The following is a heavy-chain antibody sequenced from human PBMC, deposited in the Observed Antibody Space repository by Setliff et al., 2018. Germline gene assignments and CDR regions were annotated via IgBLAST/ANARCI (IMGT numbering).Heavy chain of an antibody. Sequence: SETLSLTCTVSGGSISTFYWSWIRQSPEKGLEWIAYIHYSGSTNQNPSLKSRVTISLDTPKNQFSLKLSYMTAADTAVYYCARFLDPRDGYQNSPGFDFWVQGALVTVSS. CDR3: ARFLDPRDGYQNSPGFDF. CDR1: GGSISTFY. D-gene: IGHD2-21*01. J-gene: IGHJ4*02. V-gene: IGHV4-59*01. CDR2: IHYSGST.